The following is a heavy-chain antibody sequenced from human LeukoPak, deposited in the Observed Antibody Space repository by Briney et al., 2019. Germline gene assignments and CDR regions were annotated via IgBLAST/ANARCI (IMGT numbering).Heavy chain of an antibody. J-gene: IGHJ4*02. D-gene: IGHD1-26*01. CDR2: IIPIFGTA. Sequence: GASVKVSCKASGGTFSSYAISWVRQAPGQGLEWMGGIIPIFGTANYAQKFQGRVTITTDESTSTAYMELSSLRSEDTAVYYCARERASGSYGGEIDYWGQGTLVTVSS. CDR3: ARERASGSYGGEIDY. V-gene: IGHV1-69*05. CDR1: GGTFSSYA.